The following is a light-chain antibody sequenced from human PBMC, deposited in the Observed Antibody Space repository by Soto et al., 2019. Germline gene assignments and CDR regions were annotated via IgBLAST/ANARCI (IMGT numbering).Light chain of an antibody. CDR2: DAS. J-gene: IGKJ2*01. CDR3: QQYTNYSYT. V-gene: IGKV1-5*01. CDR1: QSISRL. Sequence: DIEMTQSPSTLSASVGDRVTITCRGSQSISRLLAWYQQKPGKAPKLLIHDASSLESGVPSRFSGSRAGSEFTLTISGLQPDDFATYYCQQYTNYSYTFGQGTKVEIQ.